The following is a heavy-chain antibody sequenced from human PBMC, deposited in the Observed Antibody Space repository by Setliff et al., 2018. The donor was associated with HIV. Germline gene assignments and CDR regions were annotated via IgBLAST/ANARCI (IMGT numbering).Heavy chain of an antibody. Sequence: SETLSLTCTVSGGSINSGGYYWTWVRQHPGKGLQWIGYIYYIGGAYYDPSLKSRVTISLDTSKNHFSLNLSSVTAADTAVYYCARESMLRGLRHAVDIWGQGTMVTVS. CDR3: ARESMLRGLRHAVDI. J-gene: IGHJ3*02. D-gene: IGHD3-10*01. CDR1: GGSINSGGYY. CDR2: IYYIGGA. V-gene: IGHV4-31*03.